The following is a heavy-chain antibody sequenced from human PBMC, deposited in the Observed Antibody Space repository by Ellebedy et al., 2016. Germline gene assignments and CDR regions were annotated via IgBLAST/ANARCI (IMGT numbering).Heavy chain of an antibody. V-gene: IGHV1-3*01. CDR3: ARVGYYYDSSGYLTDY. J-gene: IGHJ4*02. CDR1: GYTFTSYA. Sequence: ASVKVSCXASGYTFTSYAMHWVRQAPGQRLEWMGWINAGNGNTKYSQKFQGRVTITADKSTSTVYMELSSLRSEDTAVYYCARVGYYYDSSGYLTDYWGQGTLVTVSS. D-gene: IGHD3-22*01. CDR2: INAGNGNT.